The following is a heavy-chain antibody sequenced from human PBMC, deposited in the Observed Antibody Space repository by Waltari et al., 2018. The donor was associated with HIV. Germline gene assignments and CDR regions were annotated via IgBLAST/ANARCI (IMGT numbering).Heavy chain of an antibody. D-gene: IGHD3-16*01. V-gene: IGHV5-51*01. CDR2: IYPCDSDI. J-gene: IGHJ3*02. CDR1: GYSFTSFW. CDR3: ARGGRAAPAYGAFDI. Sequence: EVQLVQSGAEVKKPGESVKISCKGSGYSFTSFWIGWVRQMPGKGLEWMAIIYPCDSDIRYSPSFYGQVTLSVDKSNNSAYLQWSRLKASDTAIYYCARGGRAAPAYGAFDIWGQGTLVTVSS.